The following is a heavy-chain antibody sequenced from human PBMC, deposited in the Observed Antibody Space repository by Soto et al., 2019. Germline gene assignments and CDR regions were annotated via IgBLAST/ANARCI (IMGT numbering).Heavy chain of an antibody. J-gene: IGHJ3*02. CDR3: AKGVSSSWLRDGFDI. V-gene: IGHV3-9*01. CDR2: ISSNSGSI. Sequence: LRLSCVASGLTFDDYAMHWVRQAPGKGLEWVSGISSNSGSIGYADSVKGRFTISRDNAKNSLYLQMNSLRAEDTALYYCAKGVSSSWLRDGFDIWGQGTMVTVSS. CDR1: GLTFDDYA. D-gene: IGHD6-13*01.